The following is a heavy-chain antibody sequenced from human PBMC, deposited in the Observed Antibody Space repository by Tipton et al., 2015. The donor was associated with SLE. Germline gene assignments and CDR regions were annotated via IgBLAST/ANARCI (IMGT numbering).Heavy chain of an antibody. CDR3: ATGRTVYYYYMDV. CDR2: IYYSGST. J-gene: IGHJ6*03. V-gene: IGHV4-59*01. Sequence: TLSLTCTVSGGSISSYYWSWIRQPPGKGLEWIGYIYYSGSTNYNPSFKSRVTISVDTSKNQFSLKLSSVTAADTAVYYCATGRTVYYYYMDVWGKGTTVTVSS. CDR1: GGSISSYY. D-gene: IGHD1-1*01.